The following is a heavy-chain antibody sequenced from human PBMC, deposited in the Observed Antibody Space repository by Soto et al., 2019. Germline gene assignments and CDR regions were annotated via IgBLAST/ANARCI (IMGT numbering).Heavy chain of an antibody. CDR3: ARSPGYSSSWYYYYYGMDV. V-gene: IGHV3-7*03. CDR1: GFTFSSYW. CDR2: IKQDGSEK. Sequence: GGSLRLSCAASGFTFSSYWMSWVRQAPGKGLEWVANIKQDGSEKYYVDSVKGRFTISRDNAKNSLYLQMNSLRAEDTAVYYCARSPGYSSSWYYYYYGMDVWGQGTTVTVSS. J-gene: IGHJ6*02. D-gene: IGHD6-13*01.